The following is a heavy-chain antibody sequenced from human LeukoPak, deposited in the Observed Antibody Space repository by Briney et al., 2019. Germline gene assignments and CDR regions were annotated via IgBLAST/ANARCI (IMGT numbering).Heavy chain of an antibody. CDR2: INPNSGGT. Sequence: ASVKVSCKASGYTFTGYYMHWVRQAPGQGLEWMGRINPNSGGTNYAQKFQGRVTMTRDTSISTAYMELSRLRSDDTAVYYCARGMGDGSGWPYYYYYYMDVWGKGTTVTVSS. CDR1: GYTFTGYY. J-gene: IGHJ6*03. V-gene: IGHV1-2*06. D-gene: IGHD6-19*01. CDR3: ARGMGDGSGWPYYYYYYMDV.